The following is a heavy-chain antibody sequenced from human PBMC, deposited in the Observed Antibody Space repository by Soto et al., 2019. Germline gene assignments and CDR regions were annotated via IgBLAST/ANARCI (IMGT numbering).Heavy chain of an antibody. V-gene: IGHV4-34*01. D-gene: IGHD2-15*01. CDR1: GGSFSGYY. CDR2: INHSGST. J-gene: IGHJ6*02. CDR3: APLSVSLSGPYGIHV. Sequence: SETLSLTCAVYGGSFSGYYWSWIRQPPGKGLEWIGEINHSGSTNYNPSIKSRVTISVDTSKNQFSVRLNSVTASDTAVYYCAPLSVSLSGPYGIHVWGQGTTVTVSS.